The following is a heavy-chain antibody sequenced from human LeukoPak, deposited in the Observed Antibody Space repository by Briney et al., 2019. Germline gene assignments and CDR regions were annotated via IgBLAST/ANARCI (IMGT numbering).Heavy chain of an antibody. V-gene: IGHV3-53*01. J-gene: IGHJ4*02. CDR1: GFTFSSYA. CDR2: IYSGGST. D-gene: IGHD3-9*01. Sequence: PGGSLRLSCAASGFTFSSYAMSWVRQAPGKGLEWVSVIYSGGSTYYADSVKGRFTISRDNTKNTLYLQMNSLRAEDTAVYYCAREPGRDMLTGSANWGQGTLVTVSS. CDR3: AREPGRDMLTGSAN.